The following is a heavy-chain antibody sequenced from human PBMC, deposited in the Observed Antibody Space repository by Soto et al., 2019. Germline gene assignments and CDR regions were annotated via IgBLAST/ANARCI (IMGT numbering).Heavy chain of an antibody. J-gene: IGHJ6*02. CDR1: GGSISSSSYY. CDR2: IYYSGST. Sequence: SETLSLTCTVSGGSISSSSYYWGWIRQPPGKGLEWIGSIYYSGSTYYNPSPKSRVTISVDTSKNQVSLKLSSVTAADTAVYYCEKATVTTPRHGYYYYGMDVWGQGTTVTVSS. CDR3: EKATVTTPRHGYYYYGMDV. D-gene: IGHD4-17*01. V-gene: IGHV4-39*01.